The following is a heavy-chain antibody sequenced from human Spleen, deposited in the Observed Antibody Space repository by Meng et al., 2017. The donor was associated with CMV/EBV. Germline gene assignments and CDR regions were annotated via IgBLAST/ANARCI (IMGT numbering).Heavy chain of an antibody. J-gene: IGHJ5*02. CDR3: ARAAGWFDP. CDR2: INSDGSTT. Sequence: LRLSCAASGFTLQNYWMHWVRQVPGKGLVWVSRINSDGSTTNYADSVKGRFTISRDNAKSTLYLQMNSLRVEDTAMYYCARAAGWFDPWGQGTLVTVSS. V-gene: IGHV3-74*01. CDR1: GFTLQNYW.